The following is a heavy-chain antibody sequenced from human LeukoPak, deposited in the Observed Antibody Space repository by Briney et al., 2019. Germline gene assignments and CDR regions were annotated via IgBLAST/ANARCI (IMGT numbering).Heavy chain of an antibody. CDR1: GFTFSSYA. CDR2: VSSNGGST. V-gene: IGHV3-64D*06. D-gene: IGHD3-22*01. J-gene: IGHJ4*02. Sequence: PGGSLRLSRSASGFTFSSYAMHWVRQAPGQGLEYVSAVSSNGGSTYYADSVKGRFTISRDNSKNTLYLQMSSLRAEDTAVYYCVKAEAYYYDSNGSIYFDYWGQGTLVTVSS. CDR3: VKAEAYYYDSNGSIYFDY.